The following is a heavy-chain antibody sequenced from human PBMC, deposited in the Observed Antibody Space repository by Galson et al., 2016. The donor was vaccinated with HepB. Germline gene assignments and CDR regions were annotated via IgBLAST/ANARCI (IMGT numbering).Heavy chain of an antibody. CDR2: ISSGDDT. D-gene: IGHD5-12*01. Sequence: SLRLSCATSGFTFSSYTMNWVRQAPGKGLEWVSGISSGDDTYYADSAKGRFTISRDNARKSPYPQMNTLRAEDTAVYYCAAARILATRFLPHQDYFDYWGQGTLVTVSS. J-gene: IGHJ4*02. V-gene: IGHV3-21*01. CDR1: GFTFSSYT. CDR3: AAARILATRFLPHQDYFDY.